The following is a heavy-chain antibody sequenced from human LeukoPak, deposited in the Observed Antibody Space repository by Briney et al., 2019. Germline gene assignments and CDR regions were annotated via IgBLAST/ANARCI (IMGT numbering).Heavy chain of an antibody. J-gene: IGHJ4*02. V-gene: IGHV4-34*01. CDR3: ARGNGGFDY. CDR2: INHSGST. CDR1: GGSFSGYY. D-gene: IGHD3-10*01. Sequence: SETLSLTCAVYGGSFSGYYWSCIRQPPGKGLEWIGEINHSGSTNYNPSLKSRVTISVDTSKNQFSLKLSSVTAADTAVYYCARGNGGFDYWGQGTLVTVSS.